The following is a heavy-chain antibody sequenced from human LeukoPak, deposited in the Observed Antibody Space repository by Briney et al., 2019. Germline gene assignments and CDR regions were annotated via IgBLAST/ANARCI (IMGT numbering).Heavy chain of an antibody. CDR2: IYPRDGST. J-gene: IGHJ4*02. CDR3: ARDQEAFDY. CDR1: GYSFTSNY. V-gene: IGHV1-46*01. Sequence: ASVKVSCKASGYSFTSNYIHWVRQAPGQGLEWMGMIYPRDGSTSYAQKFQGRVTVTRDTSTSTVHMELSGLRSEDTAVHYCARDQEAFDYWGQGTLVTVSS.